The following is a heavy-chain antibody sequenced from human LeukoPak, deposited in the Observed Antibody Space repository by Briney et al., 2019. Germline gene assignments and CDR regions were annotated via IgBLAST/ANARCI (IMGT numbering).Heavy chain of an antibody. D-gene: IGHD2-15*01. V-gene: IGHV3-30*04. Sequence: GGSLRLSCAAPGFTFSTYAMHWVRQAPGKGLERVAVISYDGSNKYYADSVKGRFTISRDNSKNTLYLQMSSLRAGDTAVYYCARVDSPGMAFFYYYYYYMDGWGKGTTVTISS. CDR2: ISYDGSNK. CDR3: ARVDSPGMAFFYYYYYYMDG. CDR1: GFTFSTYA. J-gene: IGHJ6*03.